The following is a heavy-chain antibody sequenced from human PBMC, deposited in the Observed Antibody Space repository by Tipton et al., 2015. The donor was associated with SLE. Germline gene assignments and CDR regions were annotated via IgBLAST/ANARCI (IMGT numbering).Heavy chain of an antibody. CDR2: IYTSGST. CDR1: GGSISSYY. V-gene: IGHV4-4*07. Sequence: TLSLTCTVSGGSISSYYWSWIRQPAGKGLEWIGRIYTSGSTNYNPSLKSRVTMSVDTSKNQFSLKPSSVTAADTAVYYCARDRDDSSGSLFDPWGQGTLVTVSS. D-gene: IGHD3-22*01. CDR3: ARDRDDSSGSLFDP. J-gene: IGHJ5*02.